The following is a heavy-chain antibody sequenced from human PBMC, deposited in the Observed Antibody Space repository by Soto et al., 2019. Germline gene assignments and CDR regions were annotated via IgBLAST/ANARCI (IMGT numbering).Heavy chain of an antibody. CDR1: GYTFTSYG. CDR2: ISAYNGNT. Sequence: QVQLVQSGAEVKKPGASVKVSCKASGYTFTSYGISWVRQAPGQGLEWMGWISAYNGNTNYAQKLQGRVTMTTDTSTSPAYMELRSLRSDDTAVYYCARNEEYDYIWGSYRSGNWFDPWGQGTLVTVSS. D-gene: IGHD3-16*02. J-gene: IGHJ5*02. V-gene: IGHV1-18*01. CDR3: ARNEEYDYIWGSYRSGNWFDP.